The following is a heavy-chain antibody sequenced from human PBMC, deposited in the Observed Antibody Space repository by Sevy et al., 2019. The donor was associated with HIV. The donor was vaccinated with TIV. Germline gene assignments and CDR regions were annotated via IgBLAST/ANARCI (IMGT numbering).Heavy chain of an antibody. V-gene: IGHV4-4*07. CDR2: IYTNGST. D-gene: IGHD3-9*01. Sequence: SETLSLTCTVSGGSISSYYWSWIRQPAGKGLEWIGRIYTNGSTNYNPSLKSRVTMSVDTSKNQFSLKLSSVTAADTAVYYCARELVITASANWFDPWGQGTLVTVSS. CDR1: GGSISSYY. J-gene: IGHJ5*02. CDR3: ARELVITASANWFDP.